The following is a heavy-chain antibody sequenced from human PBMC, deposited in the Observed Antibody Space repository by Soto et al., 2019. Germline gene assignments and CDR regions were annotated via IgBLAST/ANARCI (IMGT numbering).Heavy chain of an antibody. V-gene: IGHV5-51*01. CDR3: ARHGYCSGGSYYSDYYYGMDV. CDR1: GYSFTSYW. J-gene: IGHJ6*02. Sequence: PGESLKISCKGSGYSFTSYWIGWVRQMPGKGLEWTGIIYPGDSDTRYSPSFQGQVTISADKSISTAYLQWSSLKASDTAMYYCARHGYCSGGSYYSDYYYGMDVWGQGTTVTVSS. CDR2: IYPGDSDT. D-gene: IGHD2-15*01.